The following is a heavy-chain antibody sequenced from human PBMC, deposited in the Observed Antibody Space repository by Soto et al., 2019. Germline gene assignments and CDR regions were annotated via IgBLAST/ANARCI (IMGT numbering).Heavy chain of an antibody. CDR2: ISWNSGYK. D-gene: IGHD2-2*01. Sequence: GGSLRLSCAASGFTFDDYAMYWVRQAPGKGLEWVSGISWNSGYKRYADSVKGRCAISRDNAKNYLYLEMHSLRPDDTALYYCARSSVHGMDVWGQGTTVTVSS. V-gene: IGHV3-9*01. J-gene: IGHJ6*02. CDR3: ARSSVHGMDV. CDR1: GFTFDDYA.